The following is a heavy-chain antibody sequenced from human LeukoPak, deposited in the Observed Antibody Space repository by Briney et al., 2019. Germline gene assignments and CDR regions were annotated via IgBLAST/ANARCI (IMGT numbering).Heavy chain of an antibody. D-gene: IGHD2-2*01. CDR3: ARAGIVVVPAAKGDYFDY. V-gene: IGHV4-31*03. CDR2: IYYSGST. Sequence: SETLSLTCTVSGGSISSGGYYWSWIRQHPGKGLEWIGYIYYSGSTYYNPPLKSRVTISVDTSKNQFSLKLGSVTAADTAVYYCARAGIVVVPAAKGDYFDYWGQGTLVTVSS. CDR1: GGSISSGGYY. J-gene: IGHJ4*02.